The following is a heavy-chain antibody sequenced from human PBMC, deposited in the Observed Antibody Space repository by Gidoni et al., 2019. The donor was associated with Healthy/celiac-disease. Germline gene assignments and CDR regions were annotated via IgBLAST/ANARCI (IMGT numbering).Heavy chain of an antibody. V-gene: IGHV4-34*01. CDR2: INHSGST. CDR3: ARGNTAMAQPVVDY. D-gene: IGHD5-18*01. Sequence: QVQLQQWGAGLLKPSETLSLTCAVYGGSFSGYYWSWIRQPPGKGLEWIGEINHSGSTNYHPSLKSRVTISVDTSKNQFSLKLSSVTAADTAVYYCARGNTAMAQPVVDYWGQGTLVTVSS. CDR1: GGSFSGYY. J-gene: IGHJ4*02.